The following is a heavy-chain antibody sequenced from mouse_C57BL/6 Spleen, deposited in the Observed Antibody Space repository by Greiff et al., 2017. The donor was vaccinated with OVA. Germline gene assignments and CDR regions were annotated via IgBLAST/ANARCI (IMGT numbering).Heavy chain of an antibody. CDR2: ISNGGGST. CDR3: ARQGVAMDY. J-gene: IGHJ4*01. V-gene: IGHV5-12*01. CDR1: GFTFSDYY. Sequence: DVKLVESGGGLVQPGGSLKLSCAASGFTFSDYYMYWVRQTPEKRLEWVAYISNGGGSTYYPDTVKGRFTISRDNAKNTLYLQMSRLKSEDTAMYYCARQGVAMDYWGQKTSVTVSS.